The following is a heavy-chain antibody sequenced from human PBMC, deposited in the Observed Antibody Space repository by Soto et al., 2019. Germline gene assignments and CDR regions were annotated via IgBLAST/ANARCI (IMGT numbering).Heavy chain of an antibody. Sequence: PGGSLRLSCAASGYTFSSYWMHWVRQAPGKGLVWVSRVNGDGSSTSYADPVKGRFTISRDNAKNTVHLQMDSLRAEDTAVYYCARVMANLPWYFDYWGQGTLVTGSS. D-gene: IGHD2-8*01. CDR3: ARVMANLPWYFDY. CDR1: GYTFSSYW. J-gene: IGHJ4*02. V-gene: IGHV3-74*01. CDR2: VNGDGSST.